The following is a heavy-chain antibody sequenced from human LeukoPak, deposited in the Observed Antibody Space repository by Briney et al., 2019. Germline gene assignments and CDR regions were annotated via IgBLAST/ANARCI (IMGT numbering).Heavy chain of an antibody. CDR1: GGSISSGDYC. V-gene: IGHV4-30-4*01. CDR2: IYYSGST. D-gene: IGHD5-18*01. J-gene: IGHJ4*02. Sequence: SQTLSLTCTVSGGSISSGDYCWSWIRQPPGKGLEWIGYIYYSGSTYYNPSLKSRVTISVDTSKNQFSLKLSSVTAADTAVYYCARLHVDTAMAYYFDYWGQGTLVTVSS. CDR3: ARLHVDTAMAYYFDY.